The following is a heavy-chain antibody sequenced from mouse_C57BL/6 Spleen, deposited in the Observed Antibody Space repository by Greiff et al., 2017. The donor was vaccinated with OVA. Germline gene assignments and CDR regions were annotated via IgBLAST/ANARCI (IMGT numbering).Heavy chain of an antibody. CDR2: IHPNSGST. CDR3: AREDGSSLPWFAY. CDR1: GYTFTSYW. Sequence: VQLKQSGAELVKPGASVKLSCKASGYTFTSYWMHWVKQRPGQGLEWIGMIHPNSGSTNYNEKFKSKATLTVDKSSSTAYMQLSSLTSEDSAVYYCAREDGSSLPWFAYWGQGTLVTVSA. J-gene: IGHJ3*01. D-gene: IGHD1-1*01. V-gene: IGHV1-64*01.